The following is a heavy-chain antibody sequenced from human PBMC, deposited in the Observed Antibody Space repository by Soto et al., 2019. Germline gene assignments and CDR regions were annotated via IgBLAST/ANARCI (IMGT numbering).Heavy chain of an antibody. CDR1: GFTFSSYG. CDR2: IWYDGSNK. CDR3: ARAPRYFDY. Sequence: QVQLVESGGGVVQPGRSLRLSCAASGFTFSSYGMHWVRQAPGKGLEWVAVIWYDGSNKYYADTVKGRFTISRDNSKNTLYLQMNSLRAEDTAVYYCARAPRYFDYWGQGALVTVSS. J-gene: IGHJ4*02. V-gene: IGHV3-33*01.